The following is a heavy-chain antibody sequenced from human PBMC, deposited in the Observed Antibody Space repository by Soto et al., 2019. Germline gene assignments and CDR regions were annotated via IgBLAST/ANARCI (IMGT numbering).Heavy chain of an antibody. J-gene: IGHJ4*02. CDR1: GFTFSSYA. Sequence: GGSLRLSCAASGFTFSSYAMSWVRQAPGKGLEWVSAISGSGGSTYYADSVKGRFTISRDNSKSTLYLQMNSLRAEDTAVYYCAKHSPRARAVAGTFDYWGQGTLVTVSS. CDR3: AKHSPRARAVAGTFDY. D-gene: IGHD6-19*01. CDR2: ISGSGGST. V-gene: IGHV3-23*01.